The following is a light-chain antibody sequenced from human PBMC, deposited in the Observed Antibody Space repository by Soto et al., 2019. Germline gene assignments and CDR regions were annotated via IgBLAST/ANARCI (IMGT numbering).Light chain of an antibody. V-gene: IGLV2-14*01. Sequence: QSALAQPASVSGSPGQSITISCSGSANDYVSWYQHHPGKAPRLLLYEVTHRPSGVSHRFSGSKSGNTASLTISGLQADDEADYHCSSYAGNYTLDFGGGTQLTVL. J-gene: IGLJ2*01. CDR2: EVT. CDR1: ANDY. CDR3: SSYAGNYTLD.